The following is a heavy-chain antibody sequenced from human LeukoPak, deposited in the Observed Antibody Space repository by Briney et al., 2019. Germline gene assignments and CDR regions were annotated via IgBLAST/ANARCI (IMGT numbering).Heavy chain of an antibody. CDR3: ASLIWSGYYRPDYFDY. Sequence: PSETLSLTCAVYGGSFSGYYWSWIRQPPGKGLEWIGEINHSGGTNYNPSLKSRVTISVDTSKNQFSLKLSSVTAADTAVYYCASLIWSGYYRPDYFDYWGQGTLVTVSS. V-gene: IGHV4-34*01. CDR1: GGSFSGYY. CDR2: INHSGGT. D-gene: IGHD3-3*01. J-gene: IGHJ4*02.